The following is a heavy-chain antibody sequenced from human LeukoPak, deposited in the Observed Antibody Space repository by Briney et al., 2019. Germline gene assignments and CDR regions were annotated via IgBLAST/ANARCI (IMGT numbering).Heavy chain of an antibody. CDR3: ARDRDWAFDY. CDR1: GFTFRLYS. V-gene: IGHV3-48*02. J-gene: IGHJ4*02. CDR2: IRSTDGAI. Sequence: TGGSLRLSCAASGFTFRLYSMNWVRQAPGKGLEWLSYIRSTDGAIAYADSVKGRFTISRDDAKNSPYLQMNSLRDEDTAVYYCARDRDWAFDYWGQGTLITVSS. D-gene: IGHD3-9*01.